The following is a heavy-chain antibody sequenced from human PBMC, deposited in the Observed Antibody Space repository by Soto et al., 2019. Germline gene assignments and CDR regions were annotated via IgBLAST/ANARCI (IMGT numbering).Heavy chain of an antibody. CDR1: GDSVSRNSAA. CDR2: TYYRSKWYN. CDR3: ARDFLYGMDV. Sequence: PSKTLSLTCDISGDSVSRNSAASNWIRQSPSRGLEWLGRTYYRSKWYNDYAVSVKSRITINPDTSKNQFSLQLNSVTPEDTAVYDCARDFLYGMDVWGQGTTVTVSS. J-gene: IGHJ6*02. V-gene: IGHV6-1*01.